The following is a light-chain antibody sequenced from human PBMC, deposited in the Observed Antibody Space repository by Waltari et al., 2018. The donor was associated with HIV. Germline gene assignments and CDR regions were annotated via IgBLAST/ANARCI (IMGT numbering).Light chain of an antibody. J-gene: IGKJ4*01. CDR3: QYYNNSPLT. CDR1: QSVGSSF. V-gene: IGKV3-20*01. Sequence: EVVLTQSPDTLSLSPGERATLSCRASQSVGSSFLAWYQQRPGQAPRLIMYGTSSRATGIPDRFSGSGSGTDFTLTISRLEPEDFAVYYCQYYNNSPLTFGGGTKVEIK. CDR2: GTS.